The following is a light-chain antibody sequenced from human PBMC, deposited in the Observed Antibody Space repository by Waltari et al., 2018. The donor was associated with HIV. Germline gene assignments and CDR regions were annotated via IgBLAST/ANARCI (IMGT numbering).Light chain of an antibody. V-gene: IGKV3-11*01. Sequence: LVLTQSPAILSLSPGERATLSCRASQSVGTSPAWYQQRPGQALRLLFDVTTKRATGIPVRFTTSGSGTDYVLTISSLEPEDSAIYYCQQRIDWPRYTFGQWTKLEI. CDR1: QSVGTS. J-gene: IGKJ2*01. CDR3: QQRIDWPRYT. CDR2: VTT.